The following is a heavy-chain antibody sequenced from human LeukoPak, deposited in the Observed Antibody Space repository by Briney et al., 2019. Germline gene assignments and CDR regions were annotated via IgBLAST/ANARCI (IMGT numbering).Heavy chain of an antibody. Sequence: SVKVSCKASGFTFHTSAMQWVRQARGQRLEWIGWIVHDSGNTVYSHKFHDRVIITRDMSTSTVYMELDSLGSEDTAGYYCAAQRGASLHDFWSTRLFDPWGPGTLVTVSS. D-gene: IGHD3-3*01. J-gene: IGHJ5*02. V-gene: IGHV1-58*02. CDR1: GFTFHTSA. CDR3: AAQRGASLHDFWSTRLFDP. CDR2: IVHDSGNT.